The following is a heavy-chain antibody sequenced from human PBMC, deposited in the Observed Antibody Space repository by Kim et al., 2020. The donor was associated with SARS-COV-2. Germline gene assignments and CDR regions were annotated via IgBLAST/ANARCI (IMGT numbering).Heavy chain of an antibody. J-gene: IGHJ6*01. D-gene: IGHD1-26*01. CDR1: GGSFSGYY. CDR2: INHSGST. CDR3: ARGLRPLGGYYYYYYGMDV. Sequence: SETLSLTCAVYGGSFSGYYWSWIRQPQGKGLEWIGEINHSGSTNYNPSLKSRVTISVDTSKNQFSLKLSSVTAADMAVYYCARGLRPLGGYYYYYYGMDV. V-gene: IGHV4-34*01.